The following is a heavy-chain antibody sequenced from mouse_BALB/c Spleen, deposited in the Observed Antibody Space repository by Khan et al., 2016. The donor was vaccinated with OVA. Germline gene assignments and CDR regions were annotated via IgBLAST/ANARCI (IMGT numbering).Heavy chain of an antibody. J-gene: IGHJ2*01. CDR3: ASGRLLLQYPDYFDY. D-gene: IGHD1-1*01. V-gene: IGHV3-2*02. CDR1: GYSITSYDA. Sequence: EVELVESGPGLLKPSQSLSLTCTVTGYSITSYDAWYGIRQFPRNKLERMAIIGYRGTTTHNPSLTSRISITRDTSKHHFFLELISVTSQDTATYYWASGRLLLQYPDYFDYWGQGTTLTVSA. CDR2: IGYRGTT.